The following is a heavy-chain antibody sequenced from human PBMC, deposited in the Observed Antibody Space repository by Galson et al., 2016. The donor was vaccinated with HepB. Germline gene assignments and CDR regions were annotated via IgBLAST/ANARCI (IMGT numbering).Heavy chain of an antibody. D-gene: IGHD6-13*01. CDR1: GFIVSSHY. Sequence: SLRLSCAGSGFIVSSHYMNWVRQVPGKGLEWVAIIYSGGATYYADSVKSRFTISRDNPKNIVYPQMNSLRGDDTAVYYCARDPGRIAAAGHLDSWGQGTLVTVSS. CDR2: IYSGGAT. J-gene: IGHJ5*01. V-gene: IGHV3-53*01. CDR3: ARDPGRIAAAGHLDS.